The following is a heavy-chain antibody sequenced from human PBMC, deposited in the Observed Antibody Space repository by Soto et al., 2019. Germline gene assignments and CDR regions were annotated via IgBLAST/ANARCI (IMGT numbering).Heavy chain of an antibody. V-gene: IGHV3-21*01. CDR2: ISSSSSYI. CDR1: GFTFSSYS. Sequence: EVQLVESGGGLVKPGGSLRLSCAASGFTFSSYSMNWVRQAPGKGLEWVSSISSSSSYIYYADSVKGRFTISRDNAKNSLYLQMNSLRAEDTAVYYCARDDRLIGGFDYWGQGTLVTVSS. CDR3: ARDDRLIGGFDY. D-gene: IGHD1-26*01. J-gene: IGHJ4*02.